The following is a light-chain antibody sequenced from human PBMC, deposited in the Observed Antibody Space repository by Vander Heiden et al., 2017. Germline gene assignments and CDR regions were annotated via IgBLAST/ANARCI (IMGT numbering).Light chain of an antibody. CDR1: QSVLYSSNNKNY. V-gene: IGKV4-1*01. Sequence: DIVMTQSPDSLAVSLGVRATINCKSSQSVLYSSNNKNYLAWYQQKPGQPPKLLIYWASTRESGVPYRFSGSGSGTDFTLTISSLQAEDVAVYYCQQYYSTPPTFGQGTKVEIK. CDR2: WAS. CDR3: QQYYSTPPT. J-gene: IGKJ1*01.